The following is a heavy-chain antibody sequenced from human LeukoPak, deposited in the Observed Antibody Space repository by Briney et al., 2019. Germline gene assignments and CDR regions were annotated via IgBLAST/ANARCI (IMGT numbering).Heavy chain of an antibody. Sequence: GGSLRLSCAAAGFTFDEYAMHWVRQAPGKGLEWVAGVSWNSDTIAYADSVKGRFTTSRDNAENSVYLQMNSLRAEDTALYHCAKAYGLGSYYGPVDYWGQGTLVTVSS. CDR3: AKAYGLGSYYGPVDY. V-gene: IGHV3-9*01. CDR2: VSWNSDTI. CDR1: GFTFDEYA. J-gene: IGHJ4*02. D-gene: IGHD3-10*01.